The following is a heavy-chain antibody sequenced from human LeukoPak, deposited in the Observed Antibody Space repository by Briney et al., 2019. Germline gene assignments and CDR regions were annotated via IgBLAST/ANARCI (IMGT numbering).Heavy chain of an antibody. D-gene: IGHD3-16*01. CDR3: ANYVQRGMDV. CDR2: ISGSGGST. CDR1: GFTFSSYA. J-gene: IGHJ6*02. Sequence: GGSLRLSCAASGFTFSSYAMSWVRQAPGKGLEWVSAISGSGGSTYYADSVEGRFTISRDNSKNTLYLQMNSLRAEDTAVYYCANYVQRGMDVWGQGTTVTVSS. V-gene: IGHV3-23*01.